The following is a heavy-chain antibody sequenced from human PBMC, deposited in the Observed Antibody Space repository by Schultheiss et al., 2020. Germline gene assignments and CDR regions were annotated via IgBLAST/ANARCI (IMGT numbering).Heavy chain of an antibody. V-gene: IGHV3-30-3*01. J-gene: IGHJ4*01. CDR3: ARDLGSYYLDY. CDR2: ISYDGSNK. Sequence: GESLKISCAASGFTFSSYAMHWVRQAPGKGLEWVAVISYDGSNKYNADSVKGRFTISRDNSKNTLYLQMNSLRAEDTAVYYCARDLGSYYLDYWGHGTLVNVSS. D-gene: IGHD1-26*01. CDR1: GFTFSSYA.